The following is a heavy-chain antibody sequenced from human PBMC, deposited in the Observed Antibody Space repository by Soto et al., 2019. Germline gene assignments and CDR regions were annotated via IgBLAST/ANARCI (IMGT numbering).Heavy chain of an antibody. CDR2: IYWDDDK. J-gene: IGHJ4*02. V-gene: IGHV2-5*02. D-gene: IGHD3-10*01. Sequence: PTLVNPTHTLTLTCTFSGFSLSTSGVGVGWIRQPPGKALEWLALIYWDDDKRYSPSLKSRLTITKDTSKNQVVLTMTNVDPVDTATYYCAHSRRSSMVRGSEYYFDYWGQGTLVTVSS. CDR3: AHSRRSSMVRGSEYYFDY. CDR1: GFSLSTSGVG.